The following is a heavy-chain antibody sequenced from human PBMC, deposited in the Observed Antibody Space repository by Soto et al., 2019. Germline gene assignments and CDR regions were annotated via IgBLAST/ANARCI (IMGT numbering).Heavy chain of an antibody. CDR2: IKPDGSGK. CDR1: GVILSSYW. V-gene: IGHV3-7*01. J-gene: IGHJ3*02. CDR3: TSNIYYDFWSGYYAFDI. Sequence: EVQLVESGGGFVQPGGSLRLSCVGSGVILSSYWMSWVRQAPGKGLEWVANIKPDGSGKYYVDSVKGRFTISRDNAKNSLYLQMNSRRAEDTAVYYCTSNIYYDFWSGYYAFDIWGQGTMVTVSS. D-gene: IGHD3-3*01.